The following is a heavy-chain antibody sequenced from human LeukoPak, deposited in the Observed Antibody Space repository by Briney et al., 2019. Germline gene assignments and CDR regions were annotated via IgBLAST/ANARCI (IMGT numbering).Heavy chain of an antibody. V-gene: IGHV3-23*01. J-gene: IGHJ4*02. CDR3: AKDPHTGYSFAY. D-gene: IGHD5-18*01. CDR1: GSTFSSYA. CDR2: LSGSGGST. Sequence: GGSLRLSCVFSGSTFSSYAMSWVRQAPGKGLEWVSSLSGSGGSTYYADSVKGRFTISRDNSKNTLYLQMNSLRVEDTAVYYCAKDPHTGYSFAYWGQGTLVTVSS.